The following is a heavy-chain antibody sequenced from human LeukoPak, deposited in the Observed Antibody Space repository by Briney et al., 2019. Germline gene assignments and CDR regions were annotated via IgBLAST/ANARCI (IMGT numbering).Heavy chain of an antibody. CDR2: IYYSGST. J-gene: IGHJ4*02. D-gene: IGHD4-17*01. V-gene: IGHV4-30-4*01. CDR3: ARDSYGAGIYY. CDR1: GGSISSGDYY. Sequence: PSETLSLTCTVSGGSISSGDYYWSWIRQPPGKGLEWIGYIYYSGSTYYNPSLKSRVTLSVDTSKNQFSLKLSSVTAADTAVYYCARDSYGAGIYYWGQGTLVTVSS.